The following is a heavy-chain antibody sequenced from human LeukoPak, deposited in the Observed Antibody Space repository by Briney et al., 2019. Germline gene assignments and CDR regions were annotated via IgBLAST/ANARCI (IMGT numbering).Heavy chain of an antibody. CDR2: ISWNSGSI. Sequence: GGSLRLYCAASGFTFDDYAMHWVRQAPGKGLEWVSGISWNSGSIGYADSVKGRFTISRDNAKNSLYLQMNSLRAEDTAVYYCARDSLGELSSWGQGTLVTVSS. V-gene: IGHV3-9*01. J-gene: IGHJ4*02. D-gene: IGHD3-16*02. CDR3: ARDSLGELSS. CDR1: GFTFDDYA.